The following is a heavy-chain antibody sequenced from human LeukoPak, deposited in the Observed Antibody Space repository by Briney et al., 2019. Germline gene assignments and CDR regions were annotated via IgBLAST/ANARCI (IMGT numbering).Heavy chain of an antibody. CDR1: GGTFSSYA. J-gene: IGHJ4*02. CDR2: IIPIFGTA. CDR3: AWPSGNNGYSSSWYTPDY. Sequence: GASVKVSCKASGGTFSSYAISWVRQAPGQGLKWMGGIIPIFGTANYAQKFQGRVTITADESTSTAYMELSSLRSEDTAVYYCAWPSGNNGYSSSWYTPDYWGQGTLVTVSS. V-gene: IGHV1-69*13. D-gene: IGHD6-13*01.